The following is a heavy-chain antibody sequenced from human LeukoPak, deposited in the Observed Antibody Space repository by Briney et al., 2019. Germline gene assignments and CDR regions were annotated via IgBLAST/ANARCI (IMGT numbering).Heavy chain of an antibody. Sequence: GRSQRLSCSASGFTFGDYSMSWFRQAPGKGLDGVGFIRSKAYGGTAEYAASVKGRFTISRDDSESIAYLQMDSLKTEDTAVYYCSRETRYFDWFLADYWGQGTLVTVSS. CDR1: GFTFGDYS. J-gene: IGHJ4*02. V-gene: IGHV3-49*03. D-gene: IGHD3-9*01. CDR3: SRETRYFDWFLADY. CDR2: IRSKAYGGTA.